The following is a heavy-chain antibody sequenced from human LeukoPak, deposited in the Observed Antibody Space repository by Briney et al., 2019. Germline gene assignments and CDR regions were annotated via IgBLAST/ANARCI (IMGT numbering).Heavy chain of an antibody. CDR3: ARVFGAGWELLQRDGPFDI. J-gene: IGHJ3*02. CDR2: INPSGGST. Sequence: ASVKVSCKASGYTFTSYYMHWVRQAPGQGLEWMGIINPSGGSTSYAQKFQGRVTMTRDTSTSTVYMELSSLRSEDTAVYYCARVFGAGWELLQRDGPFDIWGQGTMVTVSS. CDR1: GYTFTSYY. V-gene: IGHV1-46*01. D-gene: IGHD1-26*01.